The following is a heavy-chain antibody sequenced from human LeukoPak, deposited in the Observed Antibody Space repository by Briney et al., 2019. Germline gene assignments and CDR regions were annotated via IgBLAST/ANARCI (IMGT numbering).Heavy chain of an antibody. CDR1: GGSISSSSYY. CDR2: IYYSGST. J-gene: IGHJ4*02. D-gene: IGHD3-9*01. Sequence: SETLSLTCTVSGGSISSSSYYWGWIRQPPGKGLEWIGSIYYSGSTYYNPSLKSRVTISVDTSKNQFSLKLSSVTAADTAVYYCARRVGTVLRYFDWLSVYPPAEHFDYWGQGTLVTVSS. V-gene: IGHV4-39*07. CDR3: ARRVGTVLRYFDWLSVYPPAEHFDY.